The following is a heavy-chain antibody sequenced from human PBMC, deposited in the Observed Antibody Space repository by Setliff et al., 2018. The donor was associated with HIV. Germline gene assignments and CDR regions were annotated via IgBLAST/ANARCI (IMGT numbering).Heavy chain of an antibody. J-gene: IGHJ5*02. D-gene: IGHD3-3*02. Sequence: ASVKVSCKSSGYTFSDHYIHWVRQAPGQGLQWMGWINPRSGVTKYAQKFQGRFIMTTDTTINTLYMELERLTSDDTALYYCARDSGTNDHFLSPYYGALDLWGLGTLVTVSS. CDR1: GYTFSDHY. CDR3: ARDSGTNDHFLSPYYGALDL. CDR2: INPRSGVT. V-gene: IGHV1-2*02.